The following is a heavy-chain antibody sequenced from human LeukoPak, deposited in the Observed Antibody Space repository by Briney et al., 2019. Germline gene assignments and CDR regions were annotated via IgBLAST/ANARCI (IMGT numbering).Heavy chain of an antibody. CDR3: ATYCSSTSCPTPPDAFDI. CDR2: IIPIFGTA. Sequence: SVKVSCKASGGTFSSYAINSVRHAPGQGLEWMGGIIPIFGTANYAQKFQGRVTITADESTSTAYMELSSLRSEDTAVYYCATYCSSTSCPTPPDAFDIWGQGTMVTVSS. D-gene: IGHD2-2*01. CDR1: GGTFSSYA. V-gene: IGHV1-69*13. J-gene: IGHJ3*02.